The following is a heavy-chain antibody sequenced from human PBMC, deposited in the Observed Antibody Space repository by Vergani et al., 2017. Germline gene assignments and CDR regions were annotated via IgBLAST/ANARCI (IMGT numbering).Heavy chain of an antibody. V-gene: IGHV3-33*01. CDR1: GFTFSSYG. CDR3: ARDHGGYCSGGSCYYGTFDY. CDR2: IWYDGSNK. Sequence: QVQLVESGGGVVQPGRSLRLSCAASGFTFSSYGMHWVRQAPGKGLEWVAVIWYDGSNKYYADSVKGRFTISRDNSKNTLYLQMNSLRAEDTAVYYCARDHGGYCSGGSCYYGTFDYWGQGTLVTVSS. J-gene: IGHJ4*02. D-gene: IGHD2-15*01.